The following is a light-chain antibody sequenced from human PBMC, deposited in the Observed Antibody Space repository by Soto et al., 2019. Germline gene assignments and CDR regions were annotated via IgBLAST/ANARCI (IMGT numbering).Light chain of an antibody. CDR3: QQSYRTPIT. Sequence: IQLTQSPSPLSASVGGRFAITWLASQSISGWLNWYQQKPGKAPKVLIYAAPNLQSGVPPRFSGSGSGTDFTLTIISLQPEDVATYFCQQSYRTPITFGQGTRLEIK. CDR2: AAP. J-gene: IGKJ5*01. V-gene: IGKV1-39*01. CDR1: QSISGW.